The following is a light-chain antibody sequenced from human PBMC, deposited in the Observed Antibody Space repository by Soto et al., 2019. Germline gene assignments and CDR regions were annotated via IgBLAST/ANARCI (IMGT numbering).Light chain of an antibody. V-gene: IGKV3D-15*01. CDR3: HQYDNWPPWT. Sequence: IVMTQSPATQSVSPGDKSTVSCRPSHSVSSNLAWYQQKPSQAPRLLIYGASTRDTDIPARFSGSGSGTEFTLTISSLQSEVFAVYDGHQYDNWPPWTFGQGTKVDIK. CDR2: GAS. CDR1: HSVSSN. J-gene: IGKJ1*01.